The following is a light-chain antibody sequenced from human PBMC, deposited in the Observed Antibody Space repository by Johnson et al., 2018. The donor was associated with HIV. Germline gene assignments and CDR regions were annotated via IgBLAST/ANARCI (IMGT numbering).Light chain of an antibody. CDR3: GTWDSSLSAGDV. V-gene: IGLV1-51*01. CDR2: DNN. J-gene: IGLJ1*01. Sequence: QSVLTQPPSVSAAPGQKVSISCSGSSSNIGNGYVSWYQHLPGTAPKLLIYDNNKRPSGIPDRFSGSKSGTSATLGITGLQTGDEADYYCGTWDSSLSAGDVFGTGTKVTVL. CDR1: SSNIGNGY.